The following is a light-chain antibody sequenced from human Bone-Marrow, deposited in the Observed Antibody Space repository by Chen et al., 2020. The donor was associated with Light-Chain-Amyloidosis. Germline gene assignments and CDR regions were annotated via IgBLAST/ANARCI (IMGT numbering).Light chain of an antibody. CDR1: SSDVGGDNH. CDR2: EFT. CDR3: SSYTITNTLV. V-gene: IGLV2-14*01. Sequence: QSALTQPASVSGSPGQSITISCTGTSSDVGGDNHVSWYQQHPDKAPKLMIYEFTNRPSWVPDRCYGSKSDNKASLTSSGLQTEDEADYFCSSYTITNTLVFGSGTRVTVL. J-gene: IGLJ1*01.